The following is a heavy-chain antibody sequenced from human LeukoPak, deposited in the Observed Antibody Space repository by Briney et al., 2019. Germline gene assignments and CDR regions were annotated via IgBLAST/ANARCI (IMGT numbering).Heavy chain of an antibody. CDR3: ARDQERSGAPDY. CDR2: ISYDGSNK. V-gene: IGHV3-30-3*01. J-gene: IGHJ4*02. CDR1: GFTFSSYA. D-gene: IGHD1-26*01. Sequence: GRSLRLSCAASGFTFSSYAMHWVRQAPGKGLEWVAVISYDGSNKYYADSVKGRFTISRDNSKNTLYLQMNSLRAEDTAVYYCARDQERSGAPDYWGQGTLVTVSS.